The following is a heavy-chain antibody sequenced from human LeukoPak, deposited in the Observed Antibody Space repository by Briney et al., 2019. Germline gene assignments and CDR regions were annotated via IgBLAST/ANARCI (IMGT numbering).Heavy chain of an antibody. D-gene: IGHD3-3*01. CDR3: ARDPSPDYDFWSGRGDY. CDR1: GYSVSSGYY. J-gene: IGHJ4*02. Sequence: PSETLSLTCTVSGYSVSSGYYWGWIRQPPGKGLEWIGSIYHSGSTYYNPSLKSRVTISVDTSKNQFSLKLCSVTAADTAVYYCARDPSPDYDFWSGRGDYWGQGTLVTVSS. V-gene: IGHV4-38-2*02. CDR2: IYHSGST.